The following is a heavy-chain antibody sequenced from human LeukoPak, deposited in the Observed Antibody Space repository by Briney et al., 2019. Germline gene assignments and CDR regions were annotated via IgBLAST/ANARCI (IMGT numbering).Heavy chain of an antibody. CDR3: ARDLLGSGYTGNWYFDL. Sequence: PGGSLRLSCAASGFALSSYGMNWVRQAPGKGLEWVSSISTSSMYIYYADSVKGRFTISRDNAKNSLYLQMNSLRAEDTAVYYCARDLLGSGYTGNWYFDLWGRGTLVTVSS. CDR2: ISTSSMYI. CDR1: GFALSSYG. V-gene: IGHV3-21*06. D-gene: IGHD3-3*01. J-gene: IGHJ2*01.